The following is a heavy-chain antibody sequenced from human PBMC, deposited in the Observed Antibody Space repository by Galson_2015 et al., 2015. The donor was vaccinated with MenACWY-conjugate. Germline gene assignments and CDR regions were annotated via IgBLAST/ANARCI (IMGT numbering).Heavy chain of an antibody. CDR2: IYYTGSP. J-gene: IGHJ5*01. CDR1: GRSISSTSDY. Sequence: TLSLTCTVSGRSISSTSDYWSWLRHHPGKGLEWIGYIYYTGSPYYNPSLQSRVTISVDTSANRFSLSLSSVTAADTAVYFCAKAPLDYSHYGGLSPPNWFDSWGQGTLVTVSS. V-gene: IGHV4-31*03. CDR3: AKAPLDYSHYGGLSPPNWFDS. D-gene: IGHD4-11*01.